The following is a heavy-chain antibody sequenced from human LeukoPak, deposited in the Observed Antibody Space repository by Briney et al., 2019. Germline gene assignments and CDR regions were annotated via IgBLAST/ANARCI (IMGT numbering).Heavy chain of an antibody. J-gene: IGHJ6*02. CDR3: ARDCSSTSCYPYYYYGMDV. Sequence: SVKVSCKASGGTFSSYAISWVRQAPGQGLEWMGRIIPILGIANYAQKFQGRVTITADKSTSAAYMELSSLRSEDTAVYYCARDCSSTSCYPYYYYGMDVWGQGTTVTVSS. CDR1: GGTFSSYA. CDR2: IIPILGIA. D-gene: IGHD2-2*01. V-gene: IGHV1-69*04.